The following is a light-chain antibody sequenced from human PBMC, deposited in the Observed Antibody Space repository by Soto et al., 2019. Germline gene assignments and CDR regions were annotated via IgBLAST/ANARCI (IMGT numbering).Light chain of an antibody. J-gene: IGKJ5*01. CDR3: QQYNNWPHSIT. CDR2: GAS. CDR1: QSVSSN. Sequence: EIVMTQSPATLSVSPGERATLSCRASQSVSSNLAWYQQKLGQAPRLLIYGASTRATGIPARFSGSGSGTEFTLTISSLQSEDFAVYYCQQYNNWPHSITFGQGTRLEI. V-gene: IGKV3-15*01.